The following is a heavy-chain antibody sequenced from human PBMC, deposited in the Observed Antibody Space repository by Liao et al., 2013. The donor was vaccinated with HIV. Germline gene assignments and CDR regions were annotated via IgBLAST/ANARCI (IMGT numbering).Heavy chain of an antibody. Sequence: QVQLQESGPGLVKPSGTLPLTCKISSGSISSSYYYWGWIRQTPGKGLEWIGSIYYSGTTFYNPSLKNRVIMSIDTYNNEFSLNLTSVTVADTAVYYCARDPYYDFWSGYYSWGMFDMWGPGTMVTVAS. J-gene: IGHJ3*02. CDR1: SGSISSSYYY. D-gene: IGHD3-3*01. CDR3: ARDPYYDFWSGYYSWGMFDM. V-gene: IGHV4-39*07. CDR2: IYYSGTT.